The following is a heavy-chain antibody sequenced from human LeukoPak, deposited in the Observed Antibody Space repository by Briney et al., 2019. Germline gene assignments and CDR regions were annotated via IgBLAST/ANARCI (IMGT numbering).Heavy chain of an antibody. D-gene: IGHD3-22*01. CDR1: GYTFSGHY. J-gene: IGHJ4*02. CDR2: IKPSSGAT. V-gene: IGHV1-2*02. Sequence: ASVKVSCKASGYTFSGHYMHWVRQAPGQGLEWMGWIKPSSGATNYAQKFRGRVTMTRDTSNRTSYMELSRLRSDDTALYYCASCYYDSSGYYYFDYWGQETLVTVSS. CDR3: ASCYYDSSGYYYFDY.